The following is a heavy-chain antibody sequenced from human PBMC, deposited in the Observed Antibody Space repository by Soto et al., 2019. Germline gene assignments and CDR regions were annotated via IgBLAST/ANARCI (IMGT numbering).Heavy chain of an antibody. CDR3: ARDLGYSSGWPYFDY. D-gene: IGHD6-19*01. V-gene: IGHV4-4*02. CDR2: IYHSGST. Sequence: QVQLQESGPGLVKPSGTLSLTCAVSGGSISSSNWWSWVRQPPGKGLEWIGEIYHSGSTNYDPSLKSRVTISVDKSKNQFSLKLSSVTAADTAVYYCARDLGYSSGWPYFDYWGQGTLVTVSS. J-gene: IGHJ4*02. CDR1: GGSISSSNW.